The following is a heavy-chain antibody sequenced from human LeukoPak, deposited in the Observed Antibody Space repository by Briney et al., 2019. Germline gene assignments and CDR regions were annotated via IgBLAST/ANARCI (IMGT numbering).Heavy chain of an antibody. CDR2: IRYDGSNK. CDR1: GFTFSSYG. V-gene: IGHV3-30*02. J-gene: IGHJ3*02. CDR3: AKYGSPHYYDSSSDAFDI. D-gene: IGHD3-22*01. Sequence: PGGSLRLSCAASGFTFSSYGMHWVRQAPGKGLEWVAFIRYDGSNKYYADSVKGRFTISRGNSKNTLYLQMNSLRAEDTAVYYCAKYGSPHYYDSSSDAFDIWGQGTMVTVSS.